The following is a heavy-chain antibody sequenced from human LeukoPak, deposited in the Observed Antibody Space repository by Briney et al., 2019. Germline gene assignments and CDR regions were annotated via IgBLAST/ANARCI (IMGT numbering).Heavy chain of an antibody. CDR3: ARDGYNYYYYYYMDV. D-gene: IGHD5-24*01. Sequence: GASVKVSCKASGYTFTGYYMHWVRQAPGQGLEWMGWINPNSGGTNYAQKFQGRVTMTRDTSISTAYMELSRLRSDGTAVYYCARDGYNYYYYYYMDVWGKGTTVTVSS. V-gene: IGHV1-2*02. CDR2: INPNSGGT. J-gene: IGHJ6*03. CDR1: GYTFTGYY.